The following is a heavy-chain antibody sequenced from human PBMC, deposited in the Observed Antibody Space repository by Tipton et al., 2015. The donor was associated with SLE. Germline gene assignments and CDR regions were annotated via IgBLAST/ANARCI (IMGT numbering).Heavy chain of an antibody. CDR2: IFHIGST. D-gene: IGHD3-10*01. V-gene: IGHV4-39*07. J-gene: IGHJ5*02. CDR3: ARHRWSRETMAVDWFDP. CDR1: GDSIRTNDYY. Sequence: TLSLTCTVSGDSIRTNDYYWAWIRQPPGKGLEWIGSIFHIGSTYYNPSLKRRVTASIDTSKNQFSLKLTSVTAADTAVYYCARHRWSRETMAVDWFDPWGQGTLVTVSS.